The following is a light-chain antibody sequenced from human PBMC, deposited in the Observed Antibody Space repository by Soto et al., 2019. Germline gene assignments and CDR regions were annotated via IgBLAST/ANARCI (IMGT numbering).Light chain of an antibody. CDR2: DNN. Sequence: QSVLPQPPSVSAAPGQKVTISCSGNSSNIGNNFVTWYQQLPGTAPKLLIYDNNQRPSGIPDRFSSSESGTSSTLAITGLQNGDHAVYYCQSWDSSLTYVFGTGSKVTVL. CDR1: SSNIGNNF. CDR3: QSWDSSLTYV. J-gene: IGLJ1*01. V-gene: IGLV1-51*01.